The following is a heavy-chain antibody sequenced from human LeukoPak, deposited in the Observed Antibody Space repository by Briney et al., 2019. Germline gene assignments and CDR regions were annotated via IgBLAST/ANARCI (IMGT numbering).Heavy chain of an antibody. D-gene: IGHD3-9*01. V-gene: IGHV1-8*01. Sequence: GASVKVSCKASGYTFTSYDINWVRQATGQGPEWMGWMNPNSGNTGYAQKFQGRVTMTRNTSISTAYMELSSLRSEDTAVYYCARGSGLRYFDWPYGMDVWGQGTTVTVSS. CDR2: MNPNSGNT. CDR1: GYTFTSYD. CDR3: ARGSGLRYFDWPYGMDV. J-gene: IGHJ6*02.